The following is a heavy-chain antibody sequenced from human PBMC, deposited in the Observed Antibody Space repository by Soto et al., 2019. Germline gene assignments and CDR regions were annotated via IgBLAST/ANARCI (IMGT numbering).Heavy chain of an antibody. CDR1: CGSISSSSYY. D-gene: IGHD6-13*01. CDR3: ASHVRQFRIAAAGGWFDP. J-gene: IGHJ5*02. CDR2: IYYSGST. Sequence: SETLSLTCTVSCGSISSSSYYWGWIRQPPGKGLEWIGSIYYSGSTYYNPSLKSRVTISVDTSKNQFSLKLSSVTAADTAVYYCASHVRQFRIAAAGGWFDPRGQGTLVTVSS. V-gene: IGHV4-39*01.